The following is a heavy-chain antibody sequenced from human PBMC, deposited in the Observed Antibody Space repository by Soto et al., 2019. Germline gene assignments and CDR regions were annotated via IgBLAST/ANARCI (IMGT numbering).Heavy chain of an antibody. J-gene: IGHJ3*02. CDR3: AREARPRFFEWLFIRDAFDI. V-gene: IGHV4-34*01. Sequence: PSETLSLTCAVYGGSFSGYYWSLIRQPPGKGLEWIGEINHSGSTNYNPSLKSRVTISVDTSKNQFSLKLSSVTAADTAVYYCAREARPRFFEWLFIRDAFDIWGQGTMVTVSS. CDR2: INHSGST. CDR1: GGSFSGYY. D-gene: IGHD3-3*01.